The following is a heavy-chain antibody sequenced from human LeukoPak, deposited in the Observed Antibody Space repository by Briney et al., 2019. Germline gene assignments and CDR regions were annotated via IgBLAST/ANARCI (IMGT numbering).Heavy chain of an antibody. D-gene: IGHD3-3*01. CDR2: VKQDGGEK. CDR1: GFTFSSYW. V-gene: IGHV3-7*01. Sequence: GGSLRLSCAASGFTFSSYWMTWVRQAPGKGLEWVANVKQDGGEKYYLDSVKGRFTISRDNAKNSLYLQMNSLRAEDTAVYYCARVSAEWLLFYWGQGTLVTVSS. CDR3: ARVSAEWLLFY. J-gene: IGHJ4*02.